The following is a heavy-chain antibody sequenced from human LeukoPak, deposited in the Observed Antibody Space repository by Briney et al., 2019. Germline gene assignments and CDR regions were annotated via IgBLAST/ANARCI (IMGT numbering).Heavy chain of an antibody. CDR2: FDPEDGET. CDR3: AKYNWNPPDASDI. CDR1: VYTLTELS. D-gene: IGHD1-1*01. J-gene: IGHJ3*02. Sequence: ASVKVSCKVSVYTLTELSMHWVRQAPGKGLELMGVFDPEDGETIYAQKFQGRGTMTEDTSTDTAYMELSSLRSEDTAVYYCAKYNWNPPDASDIWGQGTTVTVSS. V-gene: IGHV1-24*01.